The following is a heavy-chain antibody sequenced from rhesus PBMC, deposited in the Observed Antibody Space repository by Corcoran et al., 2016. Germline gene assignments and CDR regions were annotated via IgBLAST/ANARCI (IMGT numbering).Heavy chain of an antibody. J-gene: IGHJ5-1*01. V-gene: IGHV4S11*01. CDR2: IHGSGTTT. CDR3: ARQTSGWAVTDV. Sequence: QVQLQESGPGLVKPSETLSLTCTVSGGSISGYYWNWIRQIPGKGLEWIANIHGSGTTTNYKPSPKRRVTLSVDTSKNQFSLKLTSVTAADTAVYYCARQTSGWAVTDVWGPGVLVTVSS. D-gene: IGHD6-31*01. CDR1: GGSISGYY.